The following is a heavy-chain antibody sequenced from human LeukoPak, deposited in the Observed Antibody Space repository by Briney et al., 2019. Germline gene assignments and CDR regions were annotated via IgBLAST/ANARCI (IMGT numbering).Heavy chain of an antibody. V-gene: IGHV3-23*01. CDR1: GFTFSSYA. D-gene: IGHD3-9*01. CDR3: AKGRDILTGFPL. Sequence: PAGSLRLSCAASGFTFSSYAMSWVRQAPGKGLEWVSAISGSGGSTYYADSVKGRFTISRDNSKNTLYLQMNSLRAEDTAVYYCAKGRDILTGFPLWGQGTMVTVSS. J-gene: IGHJ3*01. CDR2: ISGSGGST.